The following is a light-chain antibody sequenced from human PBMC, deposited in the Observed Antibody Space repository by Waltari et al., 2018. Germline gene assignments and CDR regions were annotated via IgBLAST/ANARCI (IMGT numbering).Light chain of an antibody. V-gene: IGLV2-23*02. CDR3: CSYAKSGFSGTLV. CDR1: SSDVGGYNY. CDR2: DVN. J-gene: IGLJ3*02. Sequence: QSALTQPASVSGSPGQSITISCTGTSSDVGGYNYVSWYQQSPGKAPKLMIYDVNKWPSGVSNRFSGSKSGNTASLTISGLQAEDEADYYCCSYAKSGFSGTLVFGGGTKLTVL.